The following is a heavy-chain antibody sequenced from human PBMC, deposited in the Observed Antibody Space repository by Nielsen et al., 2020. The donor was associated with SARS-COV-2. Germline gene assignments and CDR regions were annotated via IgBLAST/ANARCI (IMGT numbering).Heavy chain of an antibody. Sequence: GGSLRLSCAASGFTFSSYGMHWVRQAPGKGLEWVAFIRYDGSNKYYADSVKGRFTISRDNSKNTLYLQMNSLRAEDTAVYYCARIKASGWYPDYWGQGTLVTVSS. CDR2: IRYDGSNK. CDR3: ARIKASGWYPDY. J-gene: IGHJ4*02. V-gene: IGHV3-30*02. D-gene: IGHD6-19*01. CDR1: GFTFSSYG.